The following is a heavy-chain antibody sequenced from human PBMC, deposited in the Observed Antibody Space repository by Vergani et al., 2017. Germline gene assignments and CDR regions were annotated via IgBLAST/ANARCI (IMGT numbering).Heavy chain of an antibody. J-gene: IGHJ4*02. Sequence: QVQLVESGGGVVQPGRSLRLSCAASGFTFSSYGMHWVRQAPGKGLEWVAVISYDGSNKYYADSVKGRFTISRDNSKNTLYLQMNSLRAEDTAVYYCANLWIAVAGTGSYWGQGTLVTVSS. D-gene: IGHD6-19*01. CDR1: GFTFSSYG. V-gene: IGHV3-30*18. CDR2: ISYDGSNK. CDR3: ANLWIAVAGTGSY.